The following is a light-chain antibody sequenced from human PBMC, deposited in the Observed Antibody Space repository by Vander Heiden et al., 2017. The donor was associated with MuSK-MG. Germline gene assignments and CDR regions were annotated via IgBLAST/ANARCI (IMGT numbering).Light chain of an antibody. CDR3: QQSDSTPSIT. CDR1: QSISSY. CDR2: AAA. Sequence: DIQMTQSPSSLSASVGDRVTITCRASQSISSYLNWYQQKPGKAPKLLIYAAASWQSGVPSRFSGSGSGTDVTLTISSRQPEDFATYYCQQSDSTPSITFGQGTRLEIK. J-gene: IGKJ5*01. V-gene: IGKV1-39*01.